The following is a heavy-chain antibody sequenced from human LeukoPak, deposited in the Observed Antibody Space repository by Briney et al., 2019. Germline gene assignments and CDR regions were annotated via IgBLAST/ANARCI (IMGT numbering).Heavy chain of an antibody. D-gene: IGHD3-16*02. CDR1: GFTFSSYA. V-gene: IGHV3-30-3*01. Sequence: PGGSLRLSCAASGFTFSSYAMHWVRQAPGKGLEWVAVISYDGSNKYYADSVKGRFTISRDNSKNTLYLQMNSLRAEDTAVYYCASLYDYVWGSYRSFDYWGQGTLVTVSS. CDR2: ISYDGSNK. CDR3: ASLYDYVWGSYRSFDY. J-gene: IGHJ4*02.